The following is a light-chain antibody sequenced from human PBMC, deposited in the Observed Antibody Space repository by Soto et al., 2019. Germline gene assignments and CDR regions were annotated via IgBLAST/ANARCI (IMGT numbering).Light chain of an antibody. CDR1: SSDVGAYKF. J-gene: IGLJ7*01. CDR3: SSYTNINTRACV. V-gene: IGLV2-14*01. Sequence: QSALTQPASVSGSPGQSITIFCTGTSSDVGAYKFVSWYRHHPGRAPQVMIYEVTDRPSGVSNRFSGSKSGNTASLTISGLQAEDEAEYYCSSYTNINTRACVFGTGTQLTVL. CDR2: EVT.